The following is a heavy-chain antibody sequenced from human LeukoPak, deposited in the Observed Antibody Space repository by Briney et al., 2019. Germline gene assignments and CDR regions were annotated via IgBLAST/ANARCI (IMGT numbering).Heavy chain of an antibody. CDR2: IYYSGNT. D-gene: IGHD7-27*01. Sequence: SETLSLTCSVSGGSISSSSYYWGWIRQPPGKGLEWIGSIYYSGNTYSNPSLKSRVIISVDTSKNQFSLKLNSVTAADTAVYYCARISITGDIYYYYYYMDVWGKGTTVTISS. CDR3: ARISITGDIYYYYYYMDV. V-gene: IGHV4-39*01. CDR1: GGSISSSSYY. J-gene: IGHJ6*03.